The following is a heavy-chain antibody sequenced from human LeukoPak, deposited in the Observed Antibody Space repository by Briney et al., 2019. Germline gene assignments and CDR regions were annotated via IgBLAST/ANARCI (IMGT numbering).Heavy chain of an antibody. V-gene: IGHV4-34*01. CDR1: GGSFSSYY. D-gene: IGHD3-3*01. Sequence: SETLSLTCAVYGGSFSSYYWSWIRQPPGKGLEWIGEINHSGRTNYNPSLKSRVTISVDTSKNQFSLKLSSVTAADTAVYYCARGRNFFGGRRNWFVPWGQGTLVTVSS. J-gene: IGHJ5*02. CDR3: ARGRNFFGGRRNWFVP. CDR2: INHSGRT.